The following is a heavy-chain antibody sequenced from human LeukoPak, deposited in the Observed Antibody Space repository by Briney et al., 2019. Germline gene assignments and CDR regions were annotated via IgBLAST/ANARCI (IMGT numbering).Heavy chain of an antibody. Sequence: GGSLRLSCAASGFTFSSYAMHWVRQAPGKGLEWVAVISYDGSNKYYADSVKGRFTISRDNSKNTLYLQMNSLRAEDTAVYYCARAVYRSGGYYFDYWGQGILVTVSS. CDR1: GFTFSSYA. D-gene: IGHD6-19*01. V-gene: IGHV3-30*04. J-gene: IGHJ4*02. CDR2: ISYDGSNK. CDR3: ARAVYRSGGYYFDY.